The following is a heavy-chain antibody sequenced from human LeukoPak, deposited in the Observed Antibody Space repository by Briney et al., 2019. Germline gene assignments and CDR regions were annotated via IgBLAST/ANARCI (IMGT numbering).Heavy chain of an antibody. Sequence: ASVKVSCKASGYTFTDYYVHWVRQAPGQGLEWMGRINAKSGDANAAQRFQGRVTMTRVTSITAAYLELSRLRSDDTAVYYCARDELYNGYYSVKYHYNGMDVWGQGTTVTVSS. J-gene: IGHJ6*02. D-gene: IGHD3-3*01. CDR2: INAKSGDA. V-gene: IGHV1-2*06. CDR3: ARDELYNGYYSVKYHYNGMDV. CDR1: GYTFTDYY.